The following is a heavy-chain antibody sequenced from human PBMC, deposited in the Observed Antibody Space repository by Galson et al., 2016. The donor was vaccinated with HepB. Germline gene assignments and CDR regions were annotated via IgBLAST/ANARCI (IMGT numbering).Heavy chain of an antibody. CDR1: GFTFSSYG. V-gene: IGHV3-30*18. J-gene: IGHJ4*02. Sequence: SLRLSCAASGFTFSSYGMHWVRQAPGKGLEWVANIAYDETNTYYADSVKGRFTISRDNSKNTLYLQMSSLRAADTAVYFCAKDWAERRQLWPDYWGQGSLVTVSS. CDR2: IAYDETNT. CDR3: AKDWAERRQLWPDY. D-gene: IGHD1-1*01.